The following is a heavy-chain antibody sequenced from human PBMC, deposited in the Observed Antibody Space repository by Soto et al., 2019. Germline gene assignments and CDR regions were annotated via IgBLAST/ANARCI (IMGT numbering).Heavy chain of an antibody. CDR2: INHSGST. D-gene: IGHD6-13*01. Sequence: SETLSLTCAVYGGSFSGYYWSWIRQPPGKGLEWIGEINHSGSTNYNPSLKSRVTISVDTSKNQFSLKLSSVTAADTAVYYCACILVRDAFDIWGQGTMVTVSS. CDR1: GGSFSGYY. V-gene: IGHV4-34*01. J-gene: IGHJ3*02. CDR3: ACILVRDAFDI.